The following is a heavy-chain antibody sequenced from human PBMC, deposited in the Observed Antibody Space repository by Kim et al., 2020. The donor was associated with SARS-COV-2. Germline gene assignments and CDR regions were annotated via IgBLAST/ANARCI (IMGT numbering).Heavy chain of an antibody. Sequence: ASVKVSCKASGYTFTSYYMHWVRQAPGQGLEWMGIINPSGGSTRYAQKFQGRVTLTRHTYTNTVYMELSILRSEDTAVYYCARGTGAVDTGMFDWGQGTL. J-gene: IGHJ4*02. CDR1: GYTFTSYY. CDR3: ARGTGAVDTGMFD. V-gene: IGHV1-46*01. CDR2: INPSGGST. D-gene: IGHD5-18*01.